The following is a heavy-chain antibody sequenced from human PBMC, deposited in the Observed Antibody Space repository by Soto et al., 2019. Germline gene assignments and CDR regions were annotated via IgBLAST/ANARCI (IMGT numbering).Heavy chain of an antibody. CDR3: AKRATTVPTPGNYFDC. CDR1: GLSFSDYS. D-gene: IGHD2-15*01. CDR2: LTRGGTT. Sequence: PGGSLRLSCAASGLSFSDYSMTWVRQAPGRGLEWVSTLTRGGTTFYADSVKGRFTISRDNSKNTLSLQMYNLRAEDTARYYCAKRATTVPTPGNYFDCWGQGTLVTVSS. V-gene: IGHV3-23*01. J-gene: IGHJ4*02.